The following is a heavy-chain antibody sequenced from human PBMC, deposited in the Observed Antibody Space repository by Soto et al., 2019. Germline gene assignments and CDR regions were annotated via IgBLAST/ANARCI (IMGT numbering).Heavy chain of an antibody. J-gene: IGHJ4*02. CDR3: AKERSFYSGYDY. D-gene: IGHD5-12*01. Sequence: SLRLSCAASEFTFSSLGMHWVRQAPGKGLEWVAVASPDGAVNFYADAVKGRFTISRDNSKNTLFLQMESLRVEDSALYYCAKERSFYSGYDYWGLGTLVTVSS. CDR1: EFTFSSLG. CDR2: ASPDGAVN. V-gene: IGHV3-30*18.